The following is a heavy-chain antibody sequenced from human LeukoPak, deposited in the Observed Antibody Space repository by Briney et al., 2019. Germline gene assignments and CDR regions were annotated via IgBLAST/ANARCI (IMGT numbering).Heavy chain of an antibody. CDR3: ARHSRFGELFQHYNWFDP. CDR2: IYYSGST. D-gene: IGHD3-10*01. CDR1: GGSISSSSYY. Sequence: PSETLSLTCTVSGGSISSSSYYWGWIRQPPGKGLEWIGSIYYSGSTYYNPSLKSRVTISVDTSKNQFSLKLSSVTAADTAVYYCARHSRFGELFQHYNWFDPWGQGTLVTVSS. J-gene: IGHJ5*02. V-gene: IGHV4-39*07.